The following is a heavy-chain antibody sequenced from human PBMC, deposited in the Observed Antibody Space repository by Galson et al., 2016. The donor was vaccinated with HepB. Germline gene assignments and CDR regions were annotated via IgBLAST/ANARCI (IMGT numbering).Heavy chain of an antibody. D-gene: IGHD2-15*01. Sequence: TLSLTCTVSGGSISSGDYYWSWIRQHPGKGLEWIAYIYYSGSSYSNPSLKSRVSISVDTSKNHFSLKLSSVTAADTAVYSCARGYCSGSSCYPFSAFDIWGLGTMVTVSS. CDR1: GGSISSGDYY. CDR3: ARGYCSGSSCYPFSAFDI. J-gene: IGHJ3*02. CDR2: IYYSGSS. V-gene: IGHV4-31*03.